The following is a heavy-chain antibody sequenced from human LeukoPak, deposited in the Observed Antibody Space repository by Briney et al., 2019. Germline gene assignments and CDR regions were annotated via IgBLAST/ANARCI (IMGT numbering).Heavy chain of an antibody. J-gene: IGHJ4*02. D-gene: IGHD6-19*01. Sequence: GGSLRLSCAASGFTFSSYWMSWVRQAPGKGLEWVANIKQDGSEEYYVDSVKGRFTISRDNAKNSLYLQMNSLRAEDTAVYYCARQGTVAGPTYFDYWGQGTLVTVSS. V-gene: IGHV3-7*01. CDR2: IKQDGSEE. CDR3: ARQGTVAGPTYFDY. CDR1: GFTFSSYW.